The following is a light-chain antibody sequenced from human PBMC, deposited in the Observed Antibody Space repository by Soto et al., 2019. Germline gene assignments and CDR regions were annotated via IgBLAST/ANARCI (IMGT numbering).Light chain of an antibody. Sequence: QSALTQPASVSGSPGQSITISCTGTSSDVGGYNYVSWSQQHPGKAPKLMIYEVSNRPSGVSNRFSGSKSGNTASLTISGLQAEDEADYYCSSYTNTNTYVFGTGTKVTVL. V-gene: IGLV2-14*01. CDR3: SSYTNTNTYV. CDR1: SSDVGGYNY. CDR2: EVS. J-gene: IGLJ1*01.